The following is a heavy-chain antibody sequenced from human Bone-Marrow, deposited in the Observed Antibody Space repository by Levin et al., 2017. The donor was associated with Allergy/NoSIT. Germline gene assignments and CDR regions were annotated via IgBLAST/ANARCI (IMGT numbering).Heavy chain of an antibody. CDR2: ISYDGSNK. CDR1: GFTFSSYA. D-gene: IGHD3-9*01. Sequence: TGGSLRLSCAASGFTFSSYAMHWVRQAPGKGLEWVAVISYDGSNKYYADSVKGRFTISRDNSKNTLYLQMNSLRAEDTAVYYCARDRPYDILTGYLGGAGTYYYYGMDVWGQGTTVTVSS. J-gene: IGHJ6*02. V-gene: IGHV3-30-3*01. CDR3: ARDRPYDILTGYLGGAGTYYYYGMDV.